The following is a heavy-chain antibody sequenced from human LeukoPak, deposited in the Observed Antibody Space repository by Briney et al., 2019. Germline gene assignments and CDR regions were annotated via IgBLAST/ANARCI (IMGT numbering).Heavy chain of an antibody. Sequence: GGSLRLSCAASGFIVSNNYMTWVRQAPGKGLEWVSVLYSGGSTYYGDSVKGRFTISRHISKNTLYLQMDRLRPEDTAVYYCATNRPPDYWGQGTLVTVSS. D-gene: IGHD6-6*01. CDR2: LYSGGST. CDR1: GFIVSNNY. J-gene: IGHJ4*02. V-gene: IGHV3-53*04. CDR3: ATNRPPDY.